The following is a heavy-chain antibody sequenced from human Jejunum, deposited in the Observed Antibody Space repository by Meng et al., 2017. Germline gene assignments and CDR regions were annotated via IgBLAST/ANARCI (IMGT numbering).Heavy chain of an antibody. V-gene: IGHV4-31*03. CDR3: ARLGITETIGGFDP. CDR2: IYYTGST. CDR1: GGSLRTGAYY. Sequence: QGQRQESGPGLVKPSQTLSLTCTGSGGSLRTGAYYWSWIRQHPGKGLEWIGYIYYTGSTFYNPSLKSRVSISLETSKNQFSLKVTSVTAADTAFYYCARLGITETIGGFDPRGQGILVTVSS. D-gene: IGHD1-7*01. J-gene: IGHJ5*02.